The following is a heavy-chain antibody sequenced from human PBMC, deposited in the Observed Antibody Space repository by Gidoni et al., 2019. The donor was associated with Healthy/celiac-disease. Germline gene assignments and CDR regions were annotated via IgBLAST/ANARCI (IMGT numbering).Heavy chain of an antibody. CDR2: ISGSGGST. CDR1: GFTFSSYA. CDR3: AKDLSTTVTTQDY. V-gene: IGHV3-23*01. Sequence: VQLLESGGGLVQPGGSLRPSCSASGFTFSSYAMSWVRQAPGEGLEWVSAISGSGGSTYDADSVKGRFTISRDNSKNTLYLQMNSLRAEDTAVYYCAKDLSTTVTTQDYWGQGTLVTVSS. J-gene: IGHJ4*02. D-gene: IGHD4-17*01.